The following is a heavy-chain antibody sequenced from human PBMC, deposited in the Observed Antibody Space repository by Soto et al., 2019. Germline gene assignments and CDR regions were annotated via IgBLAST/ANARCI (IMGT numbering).Heavy chain of an antibody. Sequence: GGSLRLSCTASGFDFSGSEMNWFRQAPGKGLEWVAYITGSGSAMFHADSLKGRFSISRDNAKNSLFLEVSNLTADDAGVYYCAKVAPFILGSPFWGQGTLVTVSS. D-gene: IGHD2-21*01. V-gene: IGHV3-48*03. J-gene: IGHJ4*02. CDR3: AKVAPFILGSPF. CDR2: ITGSGSAM. CDR1: GFDFSGSE.